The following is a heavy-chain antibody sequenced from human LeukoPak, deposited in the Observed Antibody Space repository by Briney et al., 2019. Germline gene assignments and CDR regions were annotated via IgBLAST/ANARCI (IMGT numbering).Heavy chain of an antibody. V-gene: IGHV1-58*01. D-gene: IGHD3-3*01. CDR2: IVVGSGNT. Sequence: SVKVSCKASGFTFTSSALQWVRQVRGHPLKGLGWIVVGSGNTNCAQKFQERVTITRDKSTSTAYMELSSLRSEDTAVYYCAAVTREWVSGYYFDYWGQGTLVTVSS. CDR3: AAVTREWVSGYYFDY. CDR1: GFTFTSSA. J-gene: IGHJ4*02.